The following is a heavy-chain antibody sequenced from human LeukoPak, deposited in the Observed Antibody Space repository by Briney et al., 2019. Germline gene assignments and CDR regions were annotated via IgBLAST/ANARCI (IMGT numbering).Heavy chain of an antibody. D-gene: IGHD3-10*01. CDR3: AKRNYYDSGSYYFDNY. Sequence: GGPLRLSCAASGFTFSNYGLSWVRQAPGKGLEWVSGISGSGGSTYYADSVKGRFTISRDNSKNTLYLQMNSLRAEDTAVYYCAKRNYYDSGSYYFDNYWGQGTLVTVSS. J-gene: IGHJ4*02. CDR2: ISGSGGST. CDR1: GFTFSNYG. V-gene: IGHV3-23*01.